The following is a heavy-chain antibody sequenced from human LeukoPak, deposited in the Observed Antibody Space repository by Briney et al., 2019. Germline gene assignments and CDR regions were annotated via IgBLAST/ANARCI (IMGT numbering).Heavy chain of an antibody. V-gene: IGHV3-7*01. CDR2: IMEDGSEK. Sequence: GGSLRLSCVVSGFTLSSYWMTWVRQAPGKGLEWVANIMEDGSEKYYGDSVKGRFTISRDNAKNSLYLQMNSLRAEDTAVYYCARDYDISTDSSPHGMDVWGQGTTVTVSS. CDR3: ARDYDISTDSSPHGMDV. J-gene: IGHJ6*02. D-gene: IGHD3-9*01. CDR1: GFTLSSYW.